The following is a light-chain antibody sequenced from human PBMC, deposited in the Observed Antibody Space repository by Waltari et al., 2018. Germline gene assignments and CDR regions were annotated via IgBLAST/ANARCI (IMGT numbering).Light chain of an antibody. Sequence: QSALTQPASVSGSPGQSITISCTGTSSDVGSYNYVSWYQQLPGKAPKTIIYDGSKPPSGVSNPVSGPKSGHTASLTISGLQAEDEADYYCSSYTSSVLFGGGTKLTVL. J-gene: IGLJ2*01. CDR3: SSYTSSVL. CDR2: DGS. V-gene: IGLV2-14*03. CDR1: SSDVGSYNY.